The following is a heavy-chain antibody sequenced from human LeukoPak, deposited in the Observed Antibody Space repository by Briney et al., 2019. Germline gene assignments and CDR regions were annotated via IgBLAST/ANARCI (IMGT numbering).Heavy chain of an antibody. CDR3: ARHSRSVDYGSGSYTWDY. J-gene: IGHJ4*02. CDR1: GGSISSIVSY. CDR2: IYYSGST. D-gene: IGHD3-10*01. V-gene: IGHV4-39*01. Sequence: SETLSLTCTVSGGSISSIVSYWGWIRQPPGKGLEWIGSIYYSGSTYYNLSLQSRVTTSVDTSKNQFSLKLSSVTATDTAVYYCARHSRSVDYGSGSYTWDYWGQGTLVTVSS.